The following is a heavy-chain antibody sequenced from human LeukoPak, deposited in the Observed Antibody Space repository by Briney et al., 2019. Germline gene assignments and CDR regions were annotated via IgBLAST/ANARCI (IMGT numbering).Heavy chain of an antibody. Sequence: GGSLRLSCAASGFTFSSYSMNWVRQAPGKGLEWVSSISSSSSYIYYADSVKGRFTISRDNAKNSLYLQMNGLRAEDTAVYYCASSLSARGTDYWGQGTLVTVSS. V-gene: IGHV3-21*03. CDR1: GFTFSSYS. CDR3: ASSLSARGTDY. CDR2: ISSSSSYI. J-gene: IGHJ4*02. D-gene: IGHD1-1*01.